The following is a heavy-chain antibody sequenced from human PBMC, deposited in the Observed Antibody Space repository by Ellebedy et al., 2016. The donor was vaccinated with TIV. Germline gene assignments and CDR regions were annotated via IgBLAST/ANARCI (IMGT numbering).Heavy chain of an antibody. CDR1: GFTFSSYG. CDR2: IWYDGSNK. D-gene: IGHD6-6*01. J-gene: IGHJ6*03. V-gene: IGHV3-33*01. CDR3: ARDGIAARLYYYYMDV. Sequence: GESLKISCAASGFTFSSYGMHWVRQAPGKGLEWVAVIWYDGSNKYYADSVKGRFTISRDNSKNTLYLQMNSLRAEDTAVYYCARDGIAARLYYYYMDVWGKGTTVTVSS.